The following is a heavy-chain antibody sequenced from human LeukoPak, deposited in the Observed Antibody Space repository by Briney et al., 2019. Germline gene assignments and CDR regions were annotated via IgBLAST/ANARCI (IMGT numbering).Heavy chain of an antibody. V-gene: IGHV3-23*01. CDR3: AIMHPYYDGSGYWVQ. Sequence: GGSLRLSCAASGFTFSSYAMSWVRQALGKGVEWVSGISTSGGSSSYADSVKGRFTISRDNPRNTLYMQMNSLRAEDTALYYCAIMHPYYDGSGYWVQWGQGTLVTVSS. CDR2: ISTSGGSS. CDR1: GFTFSSYA. D-gene: IGHD3-22*01. J-gene: IGHJ4*02.